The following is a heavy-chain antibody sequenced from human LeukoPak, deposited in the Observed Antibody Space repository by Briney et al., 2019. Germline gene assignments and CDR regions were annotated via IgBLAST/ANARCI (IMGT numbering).Heavy chain of an antibody. CDR2: ISAYNDNT. CDR1: GYTFTSCG. V-gene: IGHV1-18*04. CDR3: ARCIAVAVPDY. D-gene: IGHD6-19*01. Sequence: GASVNVSCKASGYTFTSCGISWVRQAPGQGLEWMGWISAYNDNTNYAQKLQGRVTMTTDTSTSTAYMELRSLRSDDTAVYYCARCIAVAVPDYWGQGTLVTVSS. J-gene: IGHJ4*02.